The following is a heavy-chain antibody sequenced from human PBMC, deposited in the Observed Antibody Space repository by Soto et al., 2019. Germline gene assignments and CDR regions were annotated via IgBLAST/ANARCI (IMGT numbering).Heavy chain of an antibody. CDR2: TYYRSKWYN. V-gene: IGHV6-1*01. J-gene: IGHJ4*02. D-gene: IGHD6-6*01. CDR1: GESVSSNSAA. CDR3: ARVPAYSSSSVYFDY. Sequence: SQTLSLTCAISGESVSSNSAAWNWIRQSPSRGLEWLGRTYYRSKWYNDYAVSVKSRITINPDTSKNQFSLQLNSVTPEDTAVYYCARVPAYSSSSVYFDYWGQGSLVTVSS.